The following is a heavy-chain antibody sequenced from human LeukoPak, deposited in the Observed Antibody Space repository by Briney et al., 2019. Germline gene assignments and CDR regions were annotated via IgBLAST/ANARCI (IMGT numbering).Heavy chain of an antibody. J-gene: IGHJ6*03. CDR3: ARDWGVSARPGYMDV. D-gene: IGHD6-6*01. Sequence: SETLSLTCSVSGVSISSYSWSWIRQSPGKGLEWIGYIYYTGITNYNPSLKSRVTISVDTSKNQFSLKLSSVTAADTAVYYCARDWGVSARPGYMDVWGKGTTVTVSS. CDR1: GVSISSYS. CDR2: IYYTGIT. V-gene: IGHV4-59*01.